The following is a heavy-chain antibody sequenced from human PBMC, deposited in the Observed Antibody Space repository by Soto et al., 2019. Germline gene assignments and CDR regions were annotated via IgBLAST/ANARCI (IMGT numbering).Heavy chain of an antibody. D-gene: IGHD3-16*02. CDR3: ARLYYDYIWGSYLWFDP. V-gene: IGHV6-1*01. CDR1: GDSVSSNSAA. Sequence: PSQTLSLTCAIFGDSVSSNSAAWNWIRQSPSRGLEWLGRTYYRSKWYNDYAVSVKSRITINPDTSKNQFSLQLNSVTPEDTAVYYCARLYYDYIWGSYLWFDPWGQGTLVTVSS. J-gene: IGHJ5*02. CDR2: TYYRSKWYN.